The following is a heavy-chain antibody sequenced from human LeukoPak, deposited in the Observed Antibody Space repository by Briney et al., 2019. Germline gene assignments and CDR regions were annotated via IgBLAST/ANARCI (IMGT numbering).Heavy chain of an antibody. D-gene: IGHD6-13*01. V-gene: IGHV3-7*01. J-gene: IGHJ4*02. CDR2: IKQDGSEK. Sequence: TGGSLRLSCAASGFTFSSYWMSWVRQAPGKGLEWVANIKQDGSEKYYVDSVKGRFTISRDNAKNSLYLQMNSLRAEDTAVYYCARDTAAAGVYFDYWGQGTLVTVSS. CDR3: ARDTAAAGVYFDY. CDR1: GFTFSSYW.